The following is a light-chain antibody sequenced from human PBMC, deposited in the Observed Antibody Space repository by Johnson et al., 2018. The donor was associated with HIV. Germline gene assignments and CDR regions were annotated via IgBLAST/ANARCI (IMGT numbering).Light chain of an antibody. Sequence: QSVLTQPPSVSAAPGQKVTISCSGSTSNIGNNYVSWYQHLPGTAPKLLICENNKRPSGIPDRFSGSKSGTSATLGITGLQTGDEADYYCGTWDSSLCLFGTGTKVTVL. V-gene: IGLV1-51*02. J-gene: IGLJ1*01. CDR2: ENN. CDR3: GTWDSSLCL. CDR1: TSNIGNNY.